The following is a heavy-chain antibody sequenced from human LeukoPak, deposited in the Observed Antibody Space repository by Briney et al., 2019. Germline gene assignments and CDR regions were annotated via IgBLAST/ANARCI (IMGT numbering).Heavy chain of an antibody. V-gene: IGHV3-21*01. Sequence: GGSLRLSCAASGFTFSGFSMNWVRQTPGKGLEWVSSISSRSSNIYYADSMKGRFTISRDNAKNSLYLQMNSLRAEDTAVYYCARVGEQLGFDYWGQGTLVTVSS. CDR2: ISSRSSNI. J-gene: IGHJ4*02. CDR3: ARVGEQLGFDY. D-gene: IGHD3-10*01. CDR1: GFTFSGFS.